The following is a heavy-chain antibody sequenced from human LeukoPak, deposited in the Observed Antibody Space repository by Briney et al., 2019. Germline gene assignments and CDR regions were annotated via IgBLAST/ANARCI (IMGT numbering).Heavy chain of an antibody. CDR1: GYTFTSYY. V-gene: IGHV1-46*01. J-gene: IGHJ4*02. CDR3: ARDRYYGSGSYNYFDY. CDR2: INPSGGST. Sequence: ASVKVSCKASGYTFTSYYMHWVRQAPGQGLEWMGKINPSGGSTSYAQKFQGRVTMTRDMSTSTVYMELSSLTSEDTAVYYCARDRYYGSGSYNYFDYWGQGTLVTVSS. D-gene: IGHD3-10*01.